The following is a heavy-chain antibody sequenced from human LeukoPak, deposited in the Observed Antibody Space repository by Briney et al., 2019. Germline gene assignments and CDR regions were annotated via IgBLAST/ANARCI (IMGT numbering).Heavy chain of an antibody. J-gene: IGHJ4*02. CDR1: GGTFSSYA. CDR3: ARSRLAGDIVVVQNQYYFDY. CDR2: IIPIFGTA. Sequence: ASVKVSCKASGGTFSSYAISWVRQAPGQGLEWMGGIIPIFGTANYAQKFQGRVTITADESTSTAYMELSSLRSEDTAVYYCARSRLAGDIVVVQNQYYFDYWGQGTLVTVSS. D-gene: IGHD2-2*01. V-gene: IGHV1-69*01.